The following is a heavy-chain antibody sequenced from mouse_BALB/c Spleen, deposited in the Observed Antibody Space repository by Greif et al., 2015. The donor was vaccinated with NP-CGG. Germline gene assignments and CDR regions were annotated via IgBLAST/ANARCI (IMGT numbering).Heavy chain of an antibody. CDR2: INPGSGGT. V-gene: IGHV1-54*01. Sequence: QVQLQQSGAELVRPGTSVKVSCKASGYAFTNYLIEWVKQRPGQGLEWIGVINPGSGGTNYNEKFKGKATLTADKSSSTAYMQLSSLTSYDSAVYFCARGGYYYAMDYWGQGTSVTVSS. CDR3: ARGGYYYAMDY. CDR1: GYAFTNYL. J-gene: IGHJ4*01.